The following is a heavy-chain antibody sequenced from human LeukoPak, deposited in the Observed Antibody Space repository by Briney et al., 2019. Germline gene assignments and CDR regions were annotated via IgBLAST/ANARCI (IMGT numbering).Heavy chain of an antibody. CDR2: INTDGRTT. CDR3: ARAGASGWYAAGWFDP. CDR1: GFPFNNYW. D-gene: IGHD6-19*01. J-gene: IGHJ5*02. Sequence: GGSLKLSCAASGFPFNNYWMHWVRQAPGKGLVWVSSINTDGRTTQYAASVQGPFSISRDNAKNTLSLQMNSLRDDDTAVYYCARAGASGWYAAGWFDPWGQGTLVTVSS. V-gene: IGHV3-74*01.